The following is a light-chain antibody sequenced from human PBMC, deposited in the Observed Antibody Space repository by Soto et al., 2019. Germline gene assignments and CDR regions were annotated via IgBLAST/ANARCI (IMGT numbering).Light chain of an antibody. CDR1: QSVRSSH. V-gene: IGKV3-20*01. J-gene: IGKJ1*01. CDR3: QQYSVLPWT. Sequence: EIVLTQSPGTLSLSPGERVTLSCRASQSVRSSHLAWYKQKPGQALRLLMYEASSRATGIPDRFSGSGSGTDFTLTISRLEPEDFAVYYCQQYSVLPWTFGQGTKVDIK. CDR2: EAS.